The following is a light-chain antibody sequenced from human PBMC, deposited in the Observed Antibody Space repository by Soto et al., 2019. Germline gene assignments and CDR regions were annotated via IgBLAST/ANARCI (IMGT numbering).Light chain of an antibody. J-gene: IGKJ4*01. Sequence: DIPMTQSPSTLSASVGDRVTITCRASQSISSWLAWYQQKPGKAPHLLIYEAASLESGVPSRFSGSGSGTEFTLAISSLQPDDFATYYCQQYKTYPLTFGGGTKVEIK. V-gene: IGKV1-5*01. CDR1: QSISSW. CDR2: EAA. CDR3: QQYKTYPLT.